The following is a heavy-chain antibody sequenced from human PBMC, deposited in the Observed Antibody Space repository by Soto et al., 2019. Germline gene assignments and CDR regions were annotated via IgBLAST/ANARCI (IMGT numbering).Heavy chain of an antibody. Sequence: ASVKVACKTSGYTFTGHHIHWVRQAPGQGLEWMGWINPISGGTKYREKFQGRVSITRDKSSSTAYMELSSLTSDDSAVYYCAKDGRHCSGGSCPQGHWGQGTLVTVSS. CDR2: INPISGGT. CDR1: GYTFTGHH. V-gene: IGHV1-2*02. CDR3: AKDGRHCSGGSCPQGH. J-gene: IGHJ4*02. D-gene: IGHD2-15*01.